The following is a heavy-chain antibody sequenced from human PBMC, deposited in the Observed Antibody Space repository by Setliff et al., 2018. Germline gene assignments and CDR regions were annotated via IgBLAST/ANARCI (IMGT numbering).Heavy chain of an antibody. CDR3: ATGAGNSPGAFFES. D-gene: IGHD6-13*01. CDR2: IYSNADGGTT. V-gene: IGHV3-15*01. Sequence: GGSLRLSCAASGFTFSSYWMSWVRQAPGKGLEWVGRIYSNADGGTTDYAAPVKGRFTISRDDSKNTLYVQLNSLKIEDTAVYYCATGAGNSPGAFFESWGQGTLVTVSS. CDR1: GFTFSSYW. J-gene: IGHJ5*01.